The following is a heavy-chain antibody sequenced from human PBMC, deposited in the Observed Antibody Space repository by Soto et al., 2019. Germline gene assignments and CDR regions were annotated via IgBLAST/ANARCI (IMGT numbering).Heavy chain of an antibody. Sequence: QVQLVESGGGLVKPGGSLRLSCAASGFTFSDNYMSWIRQAPGKGLEWVSYISNGGRNTYYAESVKGRFTISRDNVKNPLYLQMNSPRAEDTAVFFCARALTAMITADYFDYWGQGTLVTVSS. J-gene: IGHJ4*02. D-gene: IGHD5-18*01. CDR2: ISNGGRNT. V-gene: IGHV3-11*01. CDR1: GFTFSDNY. CDR3: ARALTAMITADYFDY.